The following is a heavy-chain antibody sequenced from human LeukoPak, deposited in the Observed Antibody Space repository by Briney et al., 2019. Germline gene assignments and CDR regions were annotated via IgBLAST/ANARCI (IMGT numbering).Heavy chain of an antibody. D-gene: IGHD1-26*01. V-gene: IGHV3-23*01. CDR2: ISGSGGST. CDR1: GFTFSSYA. J-gene: IGHJ4*02. CDR3: AKALDVRATGPYVH. Sequence: GGSLRLSCAAFGFTFSSYAMSWVRQAPGKGLEWVSAISGSGGSTYYADSVKGRFTISRDNSKNTLYLQMNSLRAEDTAVYYCAKALDVRATGPYVHWGQGTLVTVSS.